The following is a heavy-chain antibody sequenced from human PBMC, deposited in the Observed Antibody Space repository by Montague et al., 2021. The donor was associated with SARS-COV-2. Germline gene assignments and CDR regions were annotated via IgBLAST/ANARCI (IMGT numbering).Heavy chain of an antibody. CDR1: GGSISSSIYY. CDR2: IYYSGST. J-gene: IGHJ5*02. V-gene: IGHV4-39*01. CDR3: ARHCVVRGVSAGWFDP. Sequence: SETLSLTCTVSGGSISSSIYYWGWIRQPPGKGLEWIGSIYYSGSTYYNPSLKSRVTISVDTSKNQFSLKLSSVTAADTAVYYCARHCVVRGVSAGWFDPWGQGTLVTVSS. D-gene: IGHD3-10*01.